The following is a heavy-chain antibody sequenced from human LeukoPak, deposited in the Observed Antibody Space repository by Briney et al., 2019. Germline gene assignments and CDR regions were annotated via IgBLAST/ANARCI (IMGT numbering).Heavy chain of an antibody. V-gene: IGHV3-23*01. J-gene: IGHJ4*02. D-gene: IGHD1-1*01. Sequence: GGSLRLSCAASGFIFSSYAMSWGRQAPGKGLEWVSAMSGSDGSTYYADSVKGRFTISRDNAKNTLYLQMDSLRAEDTAMYHCAREILEPGKTHEYWGQGTLVTVSS. CDR1: GFIFSSYA. CDR3: AREILEPGKTHEY. CDR2: MSGSDGST.